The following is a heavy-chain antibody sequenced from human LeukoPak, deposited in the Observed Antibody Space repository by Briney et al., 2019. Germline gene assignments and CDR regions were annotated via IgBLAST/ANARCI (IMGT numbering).Heavy chain of an antibody. CDR1: GYSISSGYY. CDR2: IYHSGST. Sequence: PSETLSLTCAVSGYSISSGYYWGWIRQPPGKGLEWIGSIYHSGSTYYNPSLKSRVTISVDTSKNQFSLKLSSVTAADTAVYYCARDNARALFDYWGQGTLVTVPS. J-gene: IGHJ4*02. D-gene: IGHD5-24*01. V-gene: IGHV4-38-2*02. CDR3: ARDNARALFDY.